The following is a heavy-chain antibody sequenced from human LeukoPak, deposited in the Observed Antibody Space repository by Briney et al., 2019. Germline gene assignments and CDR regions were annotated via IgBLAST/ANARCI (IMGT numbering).Heavy chain of an antibody. CDR2: ISSSSSYI. V-gene: IGHV3-21*01. D-gene: IGHD3-16*01. J-gene: IGHJ5*02. CDR3: ARAIGFPGGAWFDP. Sequence: GGPMRLSCSASGFTFSSCSMNWFRQAPGKGLEWVSSISSSSSYIYYADSVKGRFTISRDNAKNSLYLQMNSLRAEDTAVYYCARAIGFPGGAWFDPWGQGTLVTVSS. CDR1: GFTFSSCS.